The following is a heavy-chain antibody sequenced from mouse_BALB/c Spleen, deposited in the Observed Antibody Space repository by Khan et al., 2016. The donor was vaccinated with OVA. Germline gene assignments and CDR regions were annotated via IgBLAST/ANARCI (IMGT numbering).Heavy chain of an antibody. J-gene: IGHJ3*01. V-gene: IGHV1S137*01. Sequence: VQLVESGAELVRPGVSVKISCKASGYTFTDYAMHWVKQSPAKSLEWIGCISTYCGDTNYNQKFKGKATMTVDNSSSTAYMELNSLTSEDSAIXYCARDGSSSRLAYWGQGTPVTVSA. D-gene: IGHD1-1*01. CDR3: ARDGSSSRLAY. CDR1: GYTFTDYA. CDR2: ISTYCGDT.